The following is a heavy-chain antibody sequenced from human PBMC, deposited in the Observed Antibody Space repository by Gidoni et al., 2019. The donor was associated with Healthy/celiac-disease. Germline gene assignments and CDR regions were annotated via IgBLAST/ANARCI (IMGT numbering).Heavy chain of an antibody. CDR1: GGTFSSYA. CDR3: ARDLSYYDILTGYYPLPYYGMDV. D-gene: IGHD3-9*01. V-gene: IGHV1-69*01. J-gene: IGHJ6*02. Sequence: QVQLVQSGAEVKKPGSSVKVSCKASGGTFSSYAISWVRQAPGQGLEWMGGIIPIFGTANYAQKFQGRVTITADESTSTAYMELSSLRSEDTAVYYCARDLSYYDILTGYYPLPYYGMDVWGQGTTVTVSS. CDR2: IIPIFGTA.